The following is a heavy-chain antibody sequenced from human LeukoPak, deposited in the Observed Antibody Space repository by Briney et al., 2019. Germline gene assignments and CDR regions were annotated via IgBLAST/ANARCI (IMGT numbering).Heavy chain of an antibody. D-gene: IGHD2-15*01. J-gene: IGHJ6*03. CDR3: AKRDCSGGSCHKFDYYYYMDV. V-gene: IGHV3-9*01. Sequence: GGSLRLSCAVSGFTFDDYAMHWVRQVPGKGLEWVSGINWNSDSIGYADSVKGRFTTSRDNSKNTLYLQVNSLRAEDTAVYYCAKRDCSGGSCHKFDYYYYMDVWGKGTTVTVSS. CDR2: INWNSDSI. CDR1: GFTFDDYA.